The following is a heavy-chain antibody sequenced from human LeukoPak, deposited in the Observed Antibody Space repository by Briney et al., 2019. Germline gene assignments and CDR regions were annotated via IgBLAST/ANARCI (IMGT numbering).Heavy chain of an antibody. D-gene: IGHD4-17*01. CDR2: ISFDGTNK. Sequence: SGGSLRLSCTASGVSLINYAMHWVRRPPGRGLEWVAVISFDGTNKYYGDSVEGRFSVSRDNSKNTLYLQMNSLRPDDTPMYYCATDYGDYEPIDYWGQGTLVTVSS. CDR1: GVSLINYA. CDR3: ATDYGDYEPIDY. V-gene: IGHV3-30*04. J-gene: IGHJ4*02.